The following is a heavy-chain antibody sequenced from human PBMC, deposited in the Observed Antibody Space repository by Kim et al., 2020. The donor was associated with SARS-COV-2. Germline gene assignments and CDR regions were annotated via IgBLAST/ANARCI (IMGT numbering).Heavy chain of an antibody. Sequence: SETLSLTCTVSGGSISSYYWSWIRQPPGKGLEWIGYIYYSGSTNYNPSLKSRVTISVDTSKNQFSLKLSSVTAADTAVYYCAGLSSGVDYWGQGTLVTVSS. J-gene: IGHJ4*02. D-gene: IGHD6-19*01. CDR1: GGSISSYY. CDR2: IYYSGST. V-gene: IGHV4-59*08. CDR3: AGLSSGVDY.